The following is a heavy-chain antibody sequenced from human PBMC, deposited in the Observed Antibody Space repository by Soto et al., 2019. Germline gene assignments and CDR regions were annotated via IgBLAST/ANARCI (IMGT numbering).Heavy chain of an antibody. CDR3: AKASCRVATIGFSDV. J-gene: IGHJ6*04. Sequence: EVQLLESGGGLVQPGGSLRLSCAASGFTFNNFAMNWVRQAPGKGLEWVSAVNNGGDSTYYADSVQGRFTISRDNSENTLYMQMNSLRADDTAVYYCAKASCRVATIGFSDVWGKGTTVTVSS. CDR1: GFTFNNFA. CDR2: VNNGGDST. V-gene: IGHV3-23*01. D-gene: IGHD5-12*01.